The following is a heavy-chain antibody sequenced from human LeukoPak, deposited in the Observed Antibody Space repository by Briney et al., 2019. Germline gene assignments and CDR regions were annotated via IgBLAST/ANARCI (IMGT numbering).Heavy chain of an antibody. CDR1: GGSISCYH. J-gene: IGHJ4*02. CDR2: FYCSGST. Sequence: NASEALFLTFSVPGGSISCYHWSWIRQPPGKGLGWVGYFYCSGSTNYNPSLKSRVTISVDTSKNQFSLKLSSVPAADTAVYYCARASSWSGYYELGYWGQGTLVTVSS. CDR3: ARASSWSGYYELGY. V-gene: IGHV4-59*01. D-gene: IGHD3-3*01.